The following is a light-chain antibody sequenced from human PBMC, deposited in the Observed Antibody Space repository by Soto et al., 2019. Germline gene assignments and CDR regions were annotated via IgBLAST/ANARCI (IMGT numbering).Light chain of an antibody. V-gene: IGKV2-30*01. J-gene: IGKJ1*01. CDR1: QRLVYSDGNTF. CDR2: RVS. Sequence: DVGMTHSPVAFPVGQRSSISGRSSQRLVYSDGNTFLNWFHQRPGQSPRRLVYRVSNRDSGVPDNFSGSGSGTNFTLKVSSVEAEDIGVYYCMQGTQWPRTVGQGTKVDI. CDR3: MQGTQWPRT.